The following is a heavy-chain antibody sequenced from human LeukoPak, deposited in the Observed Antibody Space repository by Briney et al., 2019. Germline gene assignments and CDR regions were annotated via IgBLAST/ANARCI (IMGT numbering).Heavy chain of an antibody. D-gene: IGHD6-13*01. CDR1: GYTITGYY. CDR3: AGGSSYAAAGVYYYYYGMDV. J-gene: IGHJ6*02. V-gene: IGHV1-2*02. CDR2: INPNSGGT. Sequence: ASVKVSCKASGYTITGYYIHWVRQAPGQGLEGMGWINPNSGGTNYAQKFQGRVTMTRHTSISTAYMELSRLRSDVTAVYYCAGGSSYAAAGVYYYYYGMDVWGQGTTVTVSS.